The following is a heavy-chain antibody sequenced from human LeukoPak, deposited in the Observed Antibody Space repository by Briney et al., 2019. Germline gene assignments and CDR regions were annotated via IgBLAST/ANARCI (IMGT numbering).Heavy chain of an antibody. Sequence: ASVKVSCKASGYTFTSYGISWVRQAPGQGLEWMGWIRAYNGNTNYAQKLQGRVTMTTDTSTRTAYMDLRSLRSDDTAVYYCARSVRCSSTSCRAFDIWGQGTMVTVSS. CDR3: ARSVRCSSTSCRAFDI. J-gene: IGHJ3*02. CDR1: GYTFTSYG. CDR2: IRAYNGNT. V-gene: IGHV1-18*01. D-gene: IGHD2-2*01.